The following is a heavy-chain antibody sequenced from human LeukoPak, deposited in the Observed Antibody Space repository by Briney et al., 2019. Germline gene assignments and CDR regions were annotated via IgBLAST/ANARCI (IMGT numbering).Heavy chain of an antibody. CDR3: ARMTPSSYGM. V-gene: IGHV4-59*08. CDR1: GGSISSDY. D-gene: IGHD3-10*01. CDR2: IYYSGAT. Sequence: PSETLSLTCTVSGGSISSDYWNWIRQSLGKGLEWIGYIYYSGATQYNPSLKSRVTMSVDTSKNQFSLKLTSVTAADTAVYCARMTPSSYGMWGRGTLVTVSS. J-gene: IGHJ4*02.